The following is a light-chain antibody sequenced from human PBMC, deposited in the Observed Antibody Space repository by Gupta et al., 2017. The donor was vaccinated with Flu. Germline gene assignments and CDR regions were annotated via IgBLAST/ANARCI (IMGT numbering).Light chain of an antibody. CDR1: QYVGSNY. Sequence: GTLSLSPGERATLSCRASQYVGSNYIAWYQQRSGQAPRLLIYHAATRATGVSDRFSGSGSGTDFTLTINRLEPEDLAVYFCQQYGSNQITFGQGTRLEIK. V-gene: IGKV3-20*01. CDR2: HAA. J-gene: IGKJ5*01. CDR3: QQYGSNQIT.